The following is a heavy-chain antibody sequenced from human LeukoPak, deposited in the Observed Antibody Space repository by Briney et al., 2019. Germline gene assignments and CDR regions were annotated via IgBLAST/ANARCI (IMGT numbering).Heavy chain of an antibody. CDR3: ARVTIFGVVATFDY. D-gene: IGHD3-3*01. V-gene: IGHV3-74*01. CDR2: INSDGRST. CDR1: GFTFSSYW. J-gene: IGHJ4*02. Sequence: GGSLRLSCAASGFTFSSYWMHWVRQAPGKGLVWVSRINSDGRSTSYADSVKGRFTISRDSAKNTLYLQMNSLRAEDTAVYYCARVTIFGVVATFDYWGEGTLVTVSS.